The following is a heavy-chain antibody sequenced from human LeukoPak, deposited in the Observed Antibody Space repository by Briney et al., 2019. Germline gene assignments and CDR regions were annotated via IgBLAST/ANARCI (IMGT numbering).Heavy chain of an antibody. CDR2: IIPILGIV. CDR3: ARAVYYDFWSGYAFDI. CDR1: GGTFSSYT. Sequence: SVKVSCKASGGTFSSYTISWVRQAPGQGLEWMGRIIPILGIVNYAQKFQGRVTITADKSTSTAYMELSSLRYEDTAVYYCARAVYYDFWSGYAFDIWGQGTMVTVSS. V-gene: IGHV1-69*02. D-gene: IGHD3-3*01. J-gene: IGHJ3*02.